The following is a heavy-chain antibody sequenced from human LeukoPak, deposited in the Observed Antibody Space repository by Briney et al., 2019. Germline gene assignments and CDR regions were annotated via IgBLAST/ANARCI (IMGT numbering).Heavy chain of an antibody. Sequence: PGGSLRLSCAASGFTVSSNYMSWVRQAPGKGLEWVSVIYSGGSTYYADSVKGRFTISRDNSKNTLYLQLNSLRGEDTAMYYCASQTTVKYYFDYWGQGTLVTVSS. D-gene: IGHD4-17*01. J-gene: IGHJ4*02. V-gene: IGHV3-53*01. CDR1: GFTVSSNY. CDR3: ASQTTVKYYFDY. CDR2: IYSGGST.